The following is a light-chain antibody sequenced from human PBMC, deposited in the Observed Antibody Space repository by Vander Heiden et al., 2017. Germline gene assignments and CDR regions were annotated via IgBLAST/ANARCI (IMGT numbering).Light chain of an antibody. V-gene: IGKV4-1*01. J-gene: IGKJ2*02. CDR3: QQYYSTPCT. Sequence: DIVMTQSPYLLAVSLGERATIHCKSSQSVLYSSNNKNYLAWYQQKPGQPPKLLIYWASTRESGVPDRFSGSGSGTDFTLTISSLQAEDVAVYYCQQYYSTPCTFGQGTKLEIK. CDR2: WAS. CDR1: QSVLYSSNNKNY.